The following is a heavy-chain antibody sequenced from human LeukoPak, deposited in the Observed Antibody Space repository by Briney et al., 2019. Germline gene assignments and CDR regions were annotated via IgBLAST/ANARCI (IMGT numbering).Heavy chain of an antibody. CDR1: GITLSNYG. V-gene: IGHV3-23*01. CDR2: ISDRGGRT. J-gene: IGHJ4*02. CDR3: AKRGVVIRVILVGFHKEAYYFDS. D-gene: IGHD3-22*01. Sequence: GGSLRLSCAVSGITLSNYGMSWVRQAPGKGLEWVAGISDRGGRTNYADSVKGRFTISRDNPKKTLYLQMNSLRAADTAVYFCAKRGVVIRVILVGFHKEAYYFDSWGQGALVTVSS.